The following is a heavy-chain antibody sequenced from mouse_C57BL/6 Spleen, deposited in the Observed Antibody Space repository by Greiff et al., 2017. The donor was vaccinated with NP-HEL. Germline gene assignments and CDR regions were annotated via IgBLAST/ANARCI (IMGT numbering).Heavy chain of an antibody. Sequence: QVQLQQPGAELVRPGSSVKLSCKASGYTFTSYWMHWVKQRPIQGLEWIGNIDPSDSETHYNQKFKDKATLTVDKSSSTAYMQLSSLTSEDSAVYYCARGGDYDGSLFAYWGQGTLVTVSA. CDR2: IDPSDSET. V-gene: IGHV1-52*01. CDR3: ARGGDYDGSLFAY. J-gene: IGHJ3*01. D-gene: IGHD2-3*01. CDR1: GYTFTSYW.